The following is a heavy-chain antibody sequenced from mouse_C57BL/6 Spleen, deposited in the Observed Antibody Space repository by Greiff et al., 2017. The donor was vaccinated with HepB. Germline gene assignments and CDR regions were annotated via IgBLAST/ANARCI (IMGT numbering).Heavy chain of an antibody. Sequence: QVQLQQPGAELVKPGASVKLSCKASGYTFTSYWMQWVKQRPGQGLEWIGEIDPSDSYTNYNQKFKGKATLTVDTSSSTAYMQLSSLTSEDSAVYYCSYYYGSSPAWFAYWGQRTLVTVSA. CDR2: IDPSDSYT. J-gene: IGHJ3*01. CDR3: SYYYGSSPAWFAY. CDR1: GYTFTSYW. V-gene: IGHV1-50*01. D-gene: IGHD1-1*01.